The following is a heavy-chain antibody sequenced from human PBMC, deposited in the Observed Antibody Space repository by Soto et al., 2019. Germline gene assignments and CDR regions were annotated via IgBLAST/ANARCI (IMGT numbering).Heavy chain of an antibody. CDR3: ERAEDFWSGSLGPV. CDR2: ISSSGSTI. V-gene: IGHV3-11*01. D-gene: IGHD3-3*01. CDR1: GFTFSDYY. J-gene: IGHJ6*02. Sequence: PGGSLRLSCAASGFTFSDYYMSWIRQAPGKGLEWVSYISSSGSTIYYADSVKGRFTISRDNAKNSLYLQMNSLRAEDTAVYYCERAEDFWSGSLGPVWGQGTTVTVSS.